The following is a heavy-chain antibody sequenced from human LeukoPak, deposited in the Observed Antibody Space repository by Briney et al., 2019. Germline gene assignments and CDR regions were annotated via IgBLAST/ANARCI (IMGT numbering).Heavy chain of an antibody. CDR2: IYYNGNT. J-gene: IGHJ4*02. Sequence: PSETLSLTCTVSGGSIISYYWSWVRQPPGKGVEYIGYIYYNGNTNYNPSLKSRVTISVETSKNQFSLKLSSVTAADTAVYYCARHAPYGYGPFDYWGQGTLVTVSS. V-gene: IGHV4-59*08. CDR3: ARHAPYGYGPFDY. CDR1: GGSIISYY. D-gene: IGHD5-18*01.